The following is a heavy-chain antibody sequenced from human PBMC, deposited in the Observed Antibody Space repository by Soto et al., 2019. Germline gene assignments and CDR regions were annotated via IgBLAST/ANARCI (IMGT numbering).Heavy chain of an antibody. J-gene: IGHJ4*02. CDR1: GFTFSDYY. Sequence: PGGSLRLSCAASGFTFSDYYMSWIRQAPGKGLEWVSYISSSSSYTNYADSVKGRFTISRDNAKNSLYLQMNSLRAEDTAVYYCARVSYDFWSGYYDYWGQGTLVTVSS. V-gene: IGHV3-11*06. CDR2: ISSSSSYT. CDR3: ARVSYDFWSGYYDY. D-gene: IGHD3-3*01.